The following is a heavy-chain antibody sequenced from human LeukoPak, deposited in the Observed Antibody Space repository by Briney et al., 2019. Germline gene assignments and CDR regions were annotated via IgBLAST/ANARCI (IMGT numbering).Heavy chain of an antibody. CDR3: AGSYYDSSGLFDP. Sequence: PAETLSLTCTVSGGSISSYYWSWIRQPPGKGLEWIGYIYYSGSTNYNPSLKSRGTISVDTSKKQFSLKLSSVTAADTAVYYCAGSYYDSSGLFDPWGQGTLVTVSS. CDR1: GGSISSYY. J-gene: IGHJ5*02. V-gene: IGHV4-59*01. CDR2: IYYSGST. D-gene: IGHD3-22*01.